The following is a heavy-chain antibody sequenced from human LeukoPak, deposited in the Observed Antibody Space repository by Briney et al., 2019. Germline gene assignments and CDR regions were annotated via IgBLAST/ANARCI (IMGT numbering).Heavy chain of an antibody. V-gene: IGHV3-23*01. Sequence: GGSLRLSCAASGFTFSSYAMSWVRQAPGKGLEWVSAISGSGGSTYYADSVKGRFTISRDNSKNTLHLQMNSLRAEDTAVYYCAKGNYYDSSGYLTFDYWGQGTLVTVSS. CDR1: GFTFSSYA. D-gene: IGHD3-22*01. J-gene: IGHJ4*02. CDR3: AKGNYYDSSGYLTFDY. CDR2: ISGSGGST.